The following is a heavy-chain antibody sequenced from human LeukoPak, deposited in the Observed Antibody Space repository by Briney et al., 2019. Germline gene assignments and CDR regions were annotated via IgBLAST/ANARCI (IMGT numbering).Heavy chain of an antibody. CDR3: ARSSSTSCYNY. J-gene: IGHJ4*02. Sequence: SETLSLTCTVSGGSISSSSYYWGWIRQPAGKGLEWLGRIYTSGSTNYNPSLKSRVTISVDTSKNQFSLKLSSVTAADTAVYYCARSSSTSCYNYWGQGTLVTVSS. CDR1: GGSISSSSYY. CDR2: IYTSGST. V-gene: IGHV4-61*02. D-gene: IGHD2-2*01.